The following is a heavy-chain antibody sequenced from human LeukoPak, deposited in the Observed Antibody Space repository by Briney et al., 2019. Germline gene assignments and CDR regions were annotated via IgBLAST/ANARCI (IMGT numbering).Heavy chain of an antibody. J-gene: IGHJ6*02. Sequence: ASVTVSCTASGYTFTSYGISWVRQAPGQGPEWMGWISAYNGNTNYAQKLQGRVTMTTDTSTSTAYMELRSLRSDDTAVYYCARDSSPEDYYYYYGMDVWGQGTTVTVSS. CDR2: ISAYNGNT. CDR3: ARDSSPEDYYYYYGMDV. V-gene: IGHV1-18*01. D-gene: IGHD6-13*01. CDR1: GYTFTSYG.